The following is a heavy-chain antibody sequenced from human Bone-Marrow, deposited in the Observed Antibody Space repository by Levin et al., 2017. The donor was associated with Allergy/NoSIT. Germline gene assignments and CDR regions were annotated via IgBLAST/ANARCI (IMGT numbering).Heavy chain of an antibody. J-gene: IGHJ4*02. CDR1: GFTFKSYS. Sequence: GGSLRLSCVASGFTFKSYSMNWVRQAPGKGLEWVSSISSSSSYIQYADSVKGRFTISRDNAKNSLYLQMNSLGGEDTSVSYCASEGVGATWKTTYFDYWGQGTLVTVSS. D-gene: IGHD1-26*01. CDR3: ASEGVGATWKTTYFDY. CDR2: ISSSSSYI. V-gene: IGHV3-21*01.